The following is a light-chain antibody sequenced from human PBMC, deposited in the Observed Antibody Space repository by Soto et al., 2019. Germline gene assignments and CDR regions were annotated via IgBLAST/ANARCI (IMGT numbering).Light chain of an antibody. V-gene: IGLV2-23*02. J-gene: IGLJ7*01. CDR3: CSSGGRRAV. CDR2: AVS. Sequence: QSALTQPASVSGSPGQSITISCTGTSSDVGNHNSVSWYQQHPGQAPKLMIYAVSKRPLGVSTRVSASKSGNTASLTVSVHEDEDEADYYCCSSGGRRAVFGGGTQLTVL. CDR1: SSDVGNHNS.